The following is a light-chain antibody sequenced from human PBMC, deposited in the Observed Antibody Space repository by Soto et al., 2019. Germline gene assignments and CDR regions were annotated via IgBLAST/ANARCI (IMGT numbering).Light chain of an antibody. V-gene: IGKV3-11*01. CDR1: QSVDKF. CDR3: QQRKHWPPIT. CDR2: DSS. J-gene: IGKJ5*01. Sequence: ELTQSPATLSLSPGETATLSCRASQSVDKFLAWYQQRPGQPPRLLIFDSSNRATGVPVRFSGSGSGTVFTLTIGSLEPEDSAVYYCQQRKHWPPITFGQGTPLEIK.